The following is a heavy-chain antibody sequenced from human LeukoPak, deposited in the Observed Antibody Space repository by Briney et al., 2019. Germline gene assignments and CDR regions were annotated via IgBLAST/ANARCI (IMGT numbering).Heavy chain of an antibody. J-gene: IGHJ5*02. CDR2: INPNSGGT. Sequence: ASVKVSCKASGYTFTGYYMHWARQAPGQGLEWMGWINPNSGGTNYAQKFQGWVTMTRDTSISTAYMELSRLRSDDTAVYYCARGPEVVAATPFYWFDPWGQGTLVTVSS. D-gene: IGHD2-15*01. CDR1: GYTFTGYY. CDR3: ARGPEVVAATPFYWFDP. V-gene: IGHV1-2*04.